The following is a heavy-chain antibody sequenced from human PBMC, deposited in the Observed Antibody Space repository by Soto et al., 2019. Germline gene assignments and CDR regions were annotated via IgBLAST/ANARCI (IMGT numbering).Heavy chain of an antibody. Sequence: QVQLVESGGGVVQPGRSLRLSCAASGFTFSSYGMHWVRQAPGKGLEWVAVISYDGSNKYYADYVKGRLTISRDNSKNTLYLQMNSLRAEDTAVYYCAKANYYGSGSYSDYWGQGTLVTVSS. CDR3: AKANYYGSGSYSDY. D-gene: IGHD3-10*01. V-gene: IGHV3-30*18. CDR2: ISYDGSNK. CDR1: GFTFSSYG. J-gene: IGHJ4*02.